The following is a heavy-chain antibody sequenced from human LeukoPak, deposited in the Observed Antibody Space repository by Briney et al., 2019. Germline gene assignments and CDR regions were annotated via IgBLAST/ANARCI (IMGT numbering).Heavy chain of an antibody. V-gene: IGHV4-4*07. CDR3: ARTCSGGSCYSGYYYYGMDV. CDR1: GGSISSYY. D-gene: IGHD2-15*01. CDR2: IYTSGST. J-gene: IGHJ6*02. Sequence: SETLSLNCTVSGGSISSYYWSWIRQPAGKGLEWIGRIYTSGSTNYNPSLKSRVTMSVDTSKNQFSLKLSSVTAADTAVYYCARTCSGGSCYSGYYYYGMDVWGQGTTVTVSS.